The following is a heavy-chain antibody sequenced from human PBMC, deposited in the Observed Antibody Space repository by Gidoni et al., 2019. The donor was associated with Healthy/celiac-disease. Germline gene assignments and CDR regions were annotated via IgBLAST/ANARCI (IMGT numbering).Heavy chain of an antibody. CDR1: GATFSRDA. D-gene: IGHD3-3*01. CDR2: IIPIFGTA. J-gene: IGHJ6*02. CDR3: ARNDFSHYGMDV. Sequence: QVQLVQSGAEVKQPGSSVKVSCKASGATFSRDAISWVRQAPGQGLEWMGGIIPIFGTANYAQKFQGRVTITADESTSTAYMELSSLRSEDTAVYYCARNDFSHYGMDVWGQGTTVTVSS. V-gene: IGHV1-69*01.